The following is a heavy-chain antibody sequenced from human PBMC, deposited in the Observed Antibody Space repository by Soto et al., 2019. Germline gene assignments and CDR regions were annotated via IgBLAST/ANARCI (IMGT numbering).Heavy chain of an antibody. V-gene: IGHV4-38-2*01. D-gene: IGHD3-22*01. CDR1: EYSTSSGYY. CDR3: ARVGPWVPYYYDSSPYNFENWFDP. Sequence: SETLSLTGALSEYSTSSGYYWRRVRPPPVTGPGSIATIYHGGSTYYNPSLNSRVTLSIDMTNNHVSRILNTVPAADTAVYYCARVGPWVPYYYDSSPYNFENWFDPWGQGTMVTVSS. CDR2: IYHGGST. J-gene: IGHJ5*02.